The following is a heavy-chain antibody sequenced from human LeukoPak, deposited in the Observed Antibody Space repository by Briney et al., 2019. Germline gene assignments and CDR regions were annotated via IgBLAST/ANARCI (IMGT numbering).Heavy chain of an antibody. CDR1: GGSISSGGYY. J-gene: IGHJ5*02. Sequence: SETLSLTCTVSGGSISSGGYYWSWIRQPPGKGLEWIGEINHSGSTNYNPSLKSRVTISVDTSKNQFSLKLSSVTAADTAVYYCARHAGTEDIVVVVAATRRGNWFDPWGQGTLVTVSS. D-gene: IGHD2-15*01. CDR3: ARHAGTEDIVVVVAATRRGNWFDP. CDR2: INHSGST. V-gene: IGHV4-39*07.